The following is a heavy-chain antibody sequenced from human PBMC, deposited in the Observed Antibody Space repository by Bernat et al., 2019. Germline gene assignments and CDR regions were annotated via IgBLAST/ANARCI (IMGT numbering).Heavy chain of an antibody. J-gene: IGHJ6*02. CDR3: AGDLEMTTVTRGSYYYYYGMDV. D-gene: IGHD4-11*01. CDR1: GFTFSDYY. V-gene: IGHV3-11*01. CDR2: ISSSGSTI. Sequence: QVQLVESGGGLVKPGGSLRLSCAASGFTFSDYYMSWIRHAPGKGLEWVSYISSSGSTIYYADSVKGRFTISRDNAKNSLYLQMNSLRAEDTAVYYCAGDLEMTTVTRGSYYYYYGMDVWGQGTTVTVSS.